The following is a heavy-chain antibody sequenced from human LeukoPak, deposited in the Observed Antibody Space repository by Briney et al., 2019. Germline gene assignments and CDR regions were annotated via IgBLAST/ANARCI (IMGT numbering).Heavy chain of an antibody. CDR3: ARDVVVASGARTLDV. Sequence: ASVKVSCKASGYIFANYGLSWVRQAPGQGLEWMAWISAYNGDRKYAQKYQGRISMTTDTSTSTASMELRSRTSDDTAMYYCARDVVVASGARTLDVWGQGTMVTVSS. D-gene: IGHD2-15*01. CDR1: GYIFANYG. J-gene: IGHJ3*01. V-gene: IGHV1-18*01. CDR2: ISAYNGDR.